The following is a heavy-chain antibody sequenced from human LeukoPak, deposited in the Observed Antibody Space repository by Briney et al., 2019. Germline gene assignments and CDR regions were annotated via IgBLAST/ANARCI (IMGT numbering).Heavy chain of an antibody. CDR1: GFSVSSNY. J-gene: IGHJ5*02. Sequence: PGGSLRLSRAASGFSVSSNYMSCVREAPGKGLGWVSIIFSGGRTYYADSVKGRFTISRDNFKDTLFLQMNSLRAEDTAVYYCARDQLGGSCGSTRCYTSFNSWGQGTLVTVSS. D-gene: IGHD2-2*02. V-gene: IGHV3-53*01. CDR3: ARDQLGGSCGSTRCYTSFNS. CDR2: IFSGGRT.